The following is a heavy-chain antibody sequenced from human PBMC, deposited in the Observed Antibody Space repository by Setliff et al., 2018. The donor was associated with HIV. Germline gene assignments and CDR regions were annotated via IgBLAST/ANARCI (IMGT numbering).Heavy chain of an antibody. CDR2: ISHGGATK. D-gene: IGHD3-3*01. CDR1: GFPLYTYD. V-gene: IGHV3-48*01. Sequence: GGSLRLSCEASGFPLYTYDMNWVRQAPGKALEWISFISHGGATKYYADSVKGRFTISRDNAKNSLYLVMNDLRADDTATYYCARGRFLDWLLRRPLYFDYWGRGNLVTVSS. J-gene: IGHJ4*02. CDR3: ARGRFLDWLLRRPLYFDY.